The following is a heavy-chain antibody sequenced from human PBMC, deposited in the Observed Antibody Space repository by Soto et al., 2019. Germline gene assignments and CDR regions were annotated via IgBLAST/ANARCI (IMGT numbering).Heavy chain of an antibody. J-gene: IGHJ4*02. Sequence: ELQLVDSGGALVQPGESLRLSWAASGFTFSDYFMTWVRQAPGKGLEWVATIKQDGNERYYVDSVKGRFTISRDNAKNSLYLQMYALRAEDTAVYYCAIGHWLGCWVQGTLVTVSS. CDR1: GFTFSDYF. CDR2: IKQDGNER. D-gene: IGHD6-19*01. V-gene: IGHV3-7*01. CDR3: AIGHWLGC.